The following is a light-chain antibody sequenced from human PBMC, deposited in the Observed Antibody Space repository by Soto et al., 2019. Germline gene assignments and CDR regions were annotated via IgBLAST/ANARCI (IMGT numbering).Light chain of an antibody. CDR3: QQYINYFRT. J-gene: IGKJ1*01. CDR2: NTS. Sequence: DIQMTQSPSTLSASVGDRVTITCRASQRIGVWLAWYQQKPGTAPKLLIYNTSTLDSGVPLRFSGSGSGTEFTLTISSLQPDDFATYYCQQYINYFRTFGQGTKVEIK. V-gene: IGKV1-5*03. CDR1: QRIGVW.